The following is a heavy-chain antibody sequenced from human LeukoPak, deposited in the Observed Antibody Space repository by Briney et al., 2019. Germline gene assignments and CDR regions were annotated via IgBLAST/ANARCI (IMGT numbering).Heavy chain of an antibody. J-gene: IGHJ4*02. CDR2: ISGSGGST. D-gene: IGHD3-22*01. CDR1: GFTFSNYA. V-gene: IGHV3-23*01. Sequence: PGRSLRLSCAASGFTFSNYAMNWVRQAPGKGLEWVSTISGSGGSTYYADSVKGRFTISRDNSKNTLYLQMNSLRAEDTAVYYCAKDWHDTSGYYYRTALFDYWGQGTLVTVSS. CDR3: AKDWHDTSGYYYRTALFDY.